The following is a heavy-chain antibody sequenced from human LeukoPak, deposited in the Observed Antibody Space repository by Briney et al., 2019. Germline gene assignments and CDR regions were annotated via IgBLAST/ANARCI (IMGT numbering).Heavy chain of an antibody. CDR1: GFTFDDYA. D-gene: IGHD3-3*01. CDR2: ISWNSGNI. J-gene: IGHJ3*02. V-gene: IGHV3-9*01. CDR3: AKAGIDLFFWGGFGSVFDM. Sequence: GGSLRLSCAASGFTFDDYAMHWVRQAPGKGLEWVSGISWNSGNIGYADSVKGRFTISRDNAKNSLYLQMNSLRAEDTALYYCAKAGIDLFFWGGFGSVFDMGGKGTMVPV.